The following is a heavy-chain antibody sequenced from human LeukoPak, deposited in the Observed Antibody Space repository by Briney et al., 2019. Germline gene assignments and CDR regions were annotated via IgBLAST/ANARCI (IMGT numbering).Heavy chain of an antibody. V-gene: IGHV1-24*01. D-gene: IGHD3-3*01. CDR1: GYTLTELS. J-gene: IGHJ5*02. Sequence: VASVKVSCKVSGYTLTELSMHWVRQAPGKGLEWMGGFDPEDGETIYAQKFQGRVTMTEDTSTDTAYMELSSLRSEDTAVYYCATVSRPTRFGVVIIPVVWFDPWGQGTLVTVSS. CDR2: FDPEDGET. CDR3: ATVSRPTRFGVVIIPVVWFDP.